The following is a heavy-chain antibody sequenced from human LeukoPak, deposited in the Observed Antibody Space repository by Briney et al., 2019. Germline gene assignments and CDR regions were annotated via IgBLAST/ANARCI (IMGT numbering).Heavy chain of an antibody. CDR3: ARGRGSSVYYYYYYMDV. V-gene: IGHV4-34*01. CDR2: INHSGST. D-gene: IGHD6-6*01. Sequence: SETLSLTCAVYGGSFSGYYWSWIRQPPGKGLEWIGEINHSGSTNYNPSLKSRVTISVDTSKNQFSLKLSSVTAADTAVYYCARGRGSSVYYYYYYMDVWGKGTTVTVSS. CDR1: GGSFSGYY. J-gene: IGHJ6*03.